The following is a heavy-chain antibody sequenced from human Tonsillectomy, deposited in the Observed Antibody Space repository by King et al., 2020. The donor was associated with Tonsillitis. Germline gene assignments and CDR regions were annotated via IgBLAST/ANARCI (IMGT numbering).Heavy chain of an antibody. CDR3: ARIGANDAFDI. CDR2: ISRSRSYI. CDR1: GFTFSSYS. V-gene: IGHV3-21*01. D-gene: IGHD4/OR15-4a*01. Sequence: VQLVESGGGLVKPGGSLRLSCAASGFTFSSYSMNWVRQPPGKGLEGVPSISRSRSYIYYADSVKGRLTIPRDNAKNSLYLQMNSLRAEETAVYYCARIGANDAFDIWGQGTMVTVSS. J-gene: IGHJ3*02.